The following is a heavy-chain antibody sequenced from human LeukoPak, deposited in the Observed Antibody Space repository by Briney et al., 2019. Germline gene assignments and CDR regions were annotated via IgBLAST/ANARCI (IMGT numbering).Heavy chain of an antibody. CDR3: ASQTYYYDSSGYYYRRPSFDY. D-gene: IGHD3-22*01. V-gene: IGHV4-34*01. CDR1: GGSFSGYY. J-gene: IGHJ4*02. CDR2: INHSGST. Sequence: SETLSLTCAVYGGSFSGYYWSWIRQPPGKGLEWIGEINHSGSTNYNPSLKSRVTISVDTSKNQFSLKLSSVTAADTAVYYCASQTYYYDSSGYYYRRPSFDYWGQGTLVTVSS.